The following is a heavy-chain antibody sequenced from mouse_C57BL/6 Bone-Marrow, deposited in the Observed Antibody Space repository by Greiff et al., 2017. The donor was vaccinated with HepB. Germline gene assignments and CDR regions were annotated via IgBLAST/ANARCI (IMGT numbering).Heavy chain of an antibody. J-gene: IGHJ4*01. Sequence: VQLQQPGAELVKPGASVKMSCKASGYTFTSYWITWVKQRPGQGLEWIGDIYPGSGSTNYNEKFKSKATLTGDTSSSTAYMQLSSLTSEDSAVYYCASDSHYAMDYWGQGTSVTVSS. CDR2: IYPGSGST. CDR1: GYTFTSYW. V-gene: IGHV1-55*01. CDR3: ASDSHYAMDY.